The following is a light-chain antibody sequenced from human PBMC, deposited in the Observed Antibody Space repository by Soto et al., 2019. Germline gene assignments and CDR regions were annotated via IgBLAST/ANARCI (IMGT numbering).Light chain of an antibody. CDR2: DES. V-gene: IGKV3-11*01. J-gene: IGKJ2*01. CDR3: QQRSNWPPFT. CDR1: QSVSSY. Sequence: EIVLTQSPATMSFSPGARATLSCRASQSVSSYLAWYQQKPGHAPRLLIFDESNRATGIPDRFSGSGSRTDFTLAISRLEQEDFAGYYCQQRSNWPPFTFGQGTKLEIK.